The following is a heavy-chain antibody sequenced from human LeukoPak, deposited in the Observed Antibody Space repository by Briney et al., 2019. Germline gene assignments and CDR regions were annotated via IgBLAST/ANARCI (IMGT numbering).Heavy chain of an antibody. Sequence: GESLKISCKGSGYSFTSYLIGWVRQMPGEGLEWMGIIYPGDSDTRYSPYFQGQVTISADKSISTAYLQWSSMKASDTAMYYCARKDRSGYDFLIDYWGQGTLVTVSS. CDR1: GYSFTSYL. V-gene: IGHV5-51*01. D-gene: IGHD5-12*01. CDR3: ARKDRSGYDFLIDY. J-gene: IGHJ4*02. CDR2: IYPGDSDT.